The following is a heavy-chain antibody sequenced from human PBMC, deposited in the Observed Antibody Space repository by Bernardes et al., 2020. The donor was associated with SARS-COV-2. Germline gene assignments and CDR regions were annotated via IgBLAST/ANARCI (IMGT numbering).Heavy chain of an antibody. CDR1: GYSFPSYG. V-gene: IGHV1-18*01. J-gene: IGHJ4*02. D-gene: IGHD3-16*01. Sequence: ASVKVSCKASGYSFPSYGISWVRQAPGQGLEWMGWISAYNGNIEYAQKFQGRVTMTTDTSANTGYMDLRSLRSDDTAVYYCARESTPGLRAIGYWGQGTLVTVSS. CDR2: ISAYNGNI. CDR3: ARESTPGLRAIGY.